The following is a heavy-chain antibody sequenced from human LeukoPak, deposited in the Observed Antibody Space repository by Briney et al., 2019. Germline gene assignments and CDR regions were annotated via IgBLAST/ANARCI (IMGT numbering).Heavy chain of an antibody. CDR3: ARHPLSRRKNGALDY. D-gene: IGHD2-8*01. J-gene: IGHJ4*02. CDR2: IDPSDSYT. CDR1: GYSFTSYW. Sequence: GESLKISCKGSGYSFTSYWISWVRQMPGKGLEWMGRIDPSDSYTNSSPSFQGHVTISADKSISTAYLQWSSLKASDTAMYYCARHPLSRRKNGALDYWGQGTLVTVSS. V-gene: IGHV5-10-1*01.